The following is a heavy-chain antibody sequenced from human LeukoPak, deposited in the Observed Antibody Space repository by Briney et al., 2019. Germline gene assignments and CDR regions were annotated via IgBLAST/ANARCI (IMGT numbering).Heavy chain of an antibody. J-gene: IGHJ6*03. D-gene: IGHD3-22*01. CDR3: ARGRQDVTMIVVVMTAVSYYLDV. CDR1: GGSSSGYY. CDR2: MNPSGST. V-gene: IGHV4-34*01. Sequence: KPSETLSLTCAVYGGSSSGYYWTWVRQTPEKGLEWIGEMNPSGSTNYNPSLKSRVTISVDTSKNQFSLELSSVTAADTAVYYCARGRQDVTMIVVVMTAVSYYLDVWGKGTTVTVS.